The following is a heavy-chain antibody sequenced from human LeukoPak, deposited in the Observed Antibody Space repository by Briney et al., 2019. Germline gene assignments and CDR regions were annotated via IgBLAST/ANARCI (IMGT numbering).Heavy chain of an antibody. CDR2: ISSSSSTV. D-gene: IGHD2-15*01. Sequence: GGSLRLSCAASGFTFSSYAMSWVRQAPGKGLEWVSYISSSSSTVYYADSVKGRFTISRDNAKNSLYLQMNSLRAEDTAVYYCARVPRTKIVVMDVWGKGTTVAVSS. V-gene: IGHV3-48*01. J-gene: IGHJ6*03. CDR3: ARVPRTKIVVMDV. CDR1: GFTFSSYA.